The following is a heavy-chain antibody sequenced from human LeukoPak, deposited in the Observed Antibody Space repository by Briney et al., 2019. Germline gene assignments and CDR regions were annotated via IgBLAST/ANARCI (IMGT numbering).Heavy chain of an antibody. CDR2: IKQDGSEK. D-gene: IGHD1-7*01. J-gene: IGHJ4*02. V-gene: IGHV3-7*01. Sequence: PGGSLRLSCAASGFTFSNYWMSWVRQAPGKGLEWVANIKQDGSEKYYVNSVKGRFTISRDNAKNSLYLQMNSPRAEDTAIYYCAREDDWNYEDYWGQGTLVTVSS. CDR3: AREDDWNYEDY. CDR1: GFTFSNYW.